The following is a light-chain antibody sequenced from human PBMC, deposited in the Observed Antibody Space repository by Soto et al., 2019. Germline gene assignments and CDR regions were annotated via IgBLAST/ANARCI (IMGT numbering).Light chain of an antibody. CDR1: QGISTY. V-gene: IGKV1-9*01. CDR2: GTS. CDR3: QQLSSSPYT. J-gene: IGKJ2*01. Sequence: DIQLTQSPSFLSSSVGDRVTITCRASQGISTYLAWYQQKPGKAPKLLIYGTSTLQSGVPSRFSGSGSGTEFTITISSLQPEDFATYYCQQLSSSPYTFGRGTKLEI.